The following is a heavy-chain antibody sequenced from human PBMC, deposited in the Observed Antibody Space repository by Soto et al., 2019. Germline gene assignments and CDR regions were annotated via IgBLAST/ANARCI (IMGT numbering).Heavy chain of an antibody. D-gene: IGHD3-3*01. V-gene: IGHV1-8*01. Sequence: ASVKVSCKASGYTFTSYDINWVRQATGQGLEWMGWMNPNSGNTGYAQKFQGRVTMTRNTSISTAYMELSSLRSEDTAVYYCARGIRFLERLFQSYYYYYMDVWGKGTTVTVSS. CDR3: ARGIRFLERLFQSYYYYYMDV. J-gene: IGHJ6*03. CDR1: GYTFTSYD. CDR2: MNPNSGNT.